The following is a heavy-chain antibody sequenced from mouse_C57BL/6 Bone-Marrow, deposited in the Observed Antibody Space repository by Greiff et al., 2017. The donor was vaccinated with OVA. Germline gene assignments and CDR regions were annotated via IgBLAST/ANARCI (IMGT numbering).Heavy chain of an antibody. D-gene: IGHD2-4*01. CDR3: ARGTRDYELDD. CDR1: GYTFTSYW. CDR2: IYPGSGST. V-gene: IGHV1-55*01. J-gene: IGHJ2*01. Sequence: VQLQQSGAELVKPGASVKMSCKASGYTFTSYWITWVKQRPGQGLEWIGDIYPGSGSTNYNEKFKSKATLTVDTSSSTAYMQLSSLTSEDSAVYYCARGTRDYELDDWGQGTTLTVSS.